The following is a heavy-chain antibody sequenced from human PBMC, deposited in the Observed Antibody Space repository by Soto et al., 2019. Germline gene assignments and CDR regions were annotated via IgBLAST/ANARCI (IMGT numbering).Heavy chain of an antibody. CDR3: ARDRASGSFDY. Sequence: QVQLVQSGSELMQPGASVKVSCKGSGYSFTRYSINWVRQAPGQGLEWMGWINPNTGNPTYAQGLTGRFVFSLDTSVSTVYLQISSLKADDSAVYYCARDRASGSFDYRGQGTLVSVSS. CDR1: GYSFTRYS. V-gene: IGHV7-4-1*01. D-gene: IGHD1-26*01. J-gene: IGHJ4*02. CDR2: INPNTGNP.